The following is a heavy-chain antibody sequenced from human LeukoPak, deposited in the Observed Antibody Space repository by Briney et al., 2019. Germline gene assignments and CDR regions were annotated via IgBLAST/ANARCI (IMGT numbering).Heavy chain of an antibody. J-gene: IGHJ4*02. CDR2: ISYEGSNK. CDR3: ARDLTYYDILTGYYIDY. CDR1: GFTFSIYA. D-gene: IGHD3-9*01. Sequence: PGGSLRLSCAASGFTFSIYAMHWVRQARGKGLEWVAFISYEGSNKFYADSVKSRLTIPRDNSKHTLYLQMNSLRAADTAVYYCARDLTYYDILTGYYIDYWGQGTLVTVSS. V-gene: IGHV3-30*04.